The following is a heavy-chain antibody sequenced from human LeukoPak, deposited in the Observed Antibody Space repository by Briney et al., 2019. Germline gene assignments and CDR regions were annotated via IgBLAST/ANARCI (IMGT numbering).Heavy chain of an antibody. D-gene: IGHD3-9*01. CDR3: AKWADYDVFTGYYVSDY. J-gene: IGHJ4*02. CDR1: GFTFSNYA. V-gene: IGHV3-23*01. CDR2: ISGSGGGI. Sequence: GASLRLSCAASGFTFSNYAMSWVRQAPGKGLEWVSAISGSGGGIYYADSMKSRFTISRANSKSTLYLQINSLRAEDTAVYYCAKWADYDVFTGYYVSDYWGQGPLVTVSS.